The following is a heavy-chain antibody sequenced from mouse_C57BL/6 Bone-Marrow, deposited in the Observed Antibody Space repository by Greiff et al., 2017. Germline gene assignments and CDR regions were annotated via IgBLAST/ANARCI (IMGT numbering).Heavy chain of an antibody. J-gene: IGHJ1*03. CDR3: ARGGVRPYWCFDV. V-gene: IGHV1-77*01. D-gene: IGHD2-14*01. Sequence: VQLQQSGAELVKPGASVTISCKASGYTFTDYYINWVKQRPGQGLAWIGKIGPGSGSTYYNEKFKGKATLTADKSSSTAYMQLSSLTSEDSAVYFFARGGVRPYWCFDVWGTGTTVTVSS. CDR1: GYTFTDYY. CDR2: IGPGSGST.